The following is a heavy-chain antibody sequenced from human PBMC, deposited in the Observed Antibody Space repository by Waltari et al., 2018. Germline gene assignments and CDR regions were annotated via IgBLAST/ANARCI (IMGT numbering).Heavy chain of an antibody. D-gene: IGHD3-22*01. Sequence: EVQLVQSGGGLIQPGGSLKLSGSVCGSPGRFNCTTWVRRVPGRGREWVSVIQDDGTTSYADSVKGRFIVSRDEWKNTLYLEMNNLRADDTAVYFCAKGYYWDKSGYYRHFDYWGPGTLVTVSS. CDR1: GSPGRFNC. V-gene: IGHV3-53*01. J-gene: IGHJ4*02. CDR2: IQDDGTT. CDR3: AKGYYWDKSGYYRHFDY.